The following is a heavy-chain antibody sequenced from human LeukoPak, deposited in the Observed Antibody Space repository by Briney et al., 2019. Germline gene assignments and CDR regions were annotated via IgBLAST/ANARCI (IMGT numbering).Heavy chain of an antibody. Sequence: GASVTVSCKVSGYTLTELSMHWVRQAPGKGLERMGGFDPEDGETIYAQKFQGRVTMTEDTSTDTAYMELSSLRSEDTAVYYCASTPYYDSSGVTYYYYGMDVWGQGSTVTVSS. CDR3: ASTPYYDSSGVTYYYYGMDV. V-gene: IGHV1-24*01. CDR2: FDPEDGET. D-gene: IGHD3-22*01. J-gene: IGHJ6*02. CDR1: GYTLTELS.